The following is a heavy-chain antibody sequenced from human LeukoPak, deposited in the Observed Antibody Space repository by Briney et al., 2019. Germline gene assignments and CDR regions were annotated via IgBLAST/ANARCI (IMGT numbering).Heavy chain of an antibody. CDR1: GGSISSYY. CDR3: ARGRYDSSGYYMTVDY. CDR2: IYYSGST. V-gene: IGHV4-59*01. D-gene: IGHD3-22*01. Sequence: SETLSLTCTVSGGSISSYYWSWIRQPPGKGLEWIGYIYYSGSTNYNPSLKSRVTISVDTSKNQFSLKLSSVTAADTAVYYCARGRYDSSGYYMTVDYWGQGTLVTVSS. J-gene: IGHJ4*02.